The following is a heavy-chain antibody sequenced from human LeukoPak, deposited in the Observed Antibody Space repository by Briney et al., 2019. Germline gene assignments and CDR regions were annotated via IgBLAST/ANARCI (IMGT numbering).Heavy chain of an antibody. Sequence: NSSETLSLTCTVSGGSISSYYWSWIRQPAGKGLEWIGHIYTSGSTNYNPSLKSRVTMSVDTSRNQFSLKLSSVTAADTAVYYCAREVGAAVYFDYWGQGTLVTVSS. V-gene: IGHV4-4*07. CDR2: IYTSGST. CDR1: GGSISSYY. D-gene: IGHD6-13*01. CDR3: AREVGAAVYFDY. J-gene: IGHJ4*02.